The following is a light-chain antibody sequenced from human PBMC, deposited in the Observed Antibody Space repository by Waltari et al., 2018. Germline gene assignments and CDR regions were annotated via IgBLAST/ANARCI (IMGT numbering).Light chain of an antibody. CDR1: QNIGDW. J-gene: IGKJ1*01. V-gene: IGKV1-5*03. CDR2: KAS. CDR3: QQYNSYSGT. Sequence: DIQMTQSPSTLSASVGDRVIITCRASQNIGDWLAWYQQKAGKTPKLLIYKASTLESGVPSRFSGTRSGTEFTLTISSLQPDDFASYYCQQYNSYSGTFGQGTKIEVK.